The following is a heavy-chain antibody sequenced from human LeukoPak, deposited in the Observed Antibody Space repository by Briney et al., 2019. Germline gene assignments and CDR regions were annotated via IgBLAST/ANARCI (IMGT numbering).Heavy chain of an antibody. CDR3: ACPYSSVWYGGFDL. CDR1: GFTFSDYY. D-gene: IGHD6-19*01. J-gene: IGHJ2*01. V-gene: IGHV3-11*03. CDR2: IRSNSSYK. Sequence: GGSLRLSCAASGFTFSDYYMSWIRQAPGKGLECVSSIRSNSSYKNYADSVKGRFTISRNNTKNSLYLQMNSLRVEDTAVFYCACPYSSVWYGGFDLWGRGALVTVFS.